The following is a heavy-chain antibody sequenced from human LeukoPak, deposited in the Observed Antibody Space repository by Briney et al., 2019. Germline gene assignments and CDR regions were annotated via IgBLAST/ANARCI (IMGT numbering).Heavy chain of an antibody. V-gene: IGHV1-46*01. CDR3: AREAGYSYGFNWFDP. CDR1: GYSLTTYY. J-gene: IGHJ5*02. Sequence: GASVKVSCKASGYSLTTYYMHWVRQAPGQGLEWMAIINPSGGSTSYAQKFQGRVTMTRDTSTSTVYMELSSLRSEDTAVYYCAREAGYSYGFNWFDPWGQGTLVTVSS. CDR2: INPSGGST. D-gene: IGHD5-18*01.